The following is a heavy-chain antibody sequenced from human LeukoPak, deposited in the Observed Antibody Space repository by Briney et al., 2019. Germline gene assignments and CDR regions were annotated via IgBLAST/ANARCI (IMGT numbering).Heavy chain of an antibody. D-gene: IGHD1-14*01. CDR1: GGSFSGYY. Sequence: SETLSLTCAVYGGSFSGYYWSWIRQPPGKGLEWIGSIYYSGSTYYNPSLKSRVTISVDTSKNQFSLKLSSVTAADTAVYYCARDGRLTANDYWGQGTLVTVSS. CDR3: ARDGRLTANDY. J-gene: IGHJ4*02. CDR2: IYYSGST. V-gene: IGHV4-34*01.